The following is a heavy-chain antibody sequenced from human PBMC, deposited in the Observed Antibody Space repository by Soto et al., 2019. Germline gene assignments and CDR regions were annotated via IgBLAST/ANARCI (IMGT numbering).Heavy chain of an antibody. Sequence: SETLSLTCAVSGYSISSGYYWGWIRQPPGKGLEWIGSIYHSGSTYYNPSLKSRVTISVDTSKNQFSLKLSSVTAADTAVYYCARVDGYSGYDNFGYRGQGTLVTVSS. J-gene: IGHJ4*02. CDR2: IYHSGST. CDR1: GYSISSGYY. D-gene: IGHD5-12*01. V-gene: IGHV4-38-2*01. CDR3: ARVDGYSGYDNFGY.